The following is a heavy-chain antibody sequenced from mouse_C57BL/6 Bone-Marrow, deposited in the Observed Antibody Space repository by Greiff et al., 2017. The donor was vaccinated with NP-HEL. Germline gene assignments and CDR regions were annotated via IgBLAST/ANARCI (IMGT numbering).Heavy chain of an antibody. J-gene: IGHJ2*01. V-gene: IGHV5-17*01. CDR2: ISSGSSTI. CDR3: ALDSSGPHFDY. CDR1: GFTFSDYG. Sequence: EVKLMESGGGLVKPGGSLKLSCAASGFTFSDYGMHWVRQAPEKGLEWVAYISSGSSTIYYADTVKGRFTISRDNAKNTLFLQMTSLRSEDTAMYYCALDSSGPHFDYWGQGTTLTVSS. D-gene: IGHD3-2*02.